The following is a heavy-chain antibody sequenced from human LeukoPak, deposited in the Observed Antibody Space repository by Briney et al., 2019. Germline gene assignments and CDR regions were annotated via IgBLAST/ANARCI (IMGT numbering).Heavy chain of an antibody. CDR3: ASTDWNYAR. CDR2: IYYSGNT. Sequence: SETLSLTCTVSGVSISSYYWSWIRQPPGKGLEYIGYIYYSGNTNYNPSLKSRVTISVDTSKNQFSLKLSSVTAADTAVYYCASTDWNYARWGQGTLVTVSS. D-gene: IGHD1-7*01. J-gene: IGHJ4*02. CDR1: GVSISSYY. V-gene: IGHV4-59*08.